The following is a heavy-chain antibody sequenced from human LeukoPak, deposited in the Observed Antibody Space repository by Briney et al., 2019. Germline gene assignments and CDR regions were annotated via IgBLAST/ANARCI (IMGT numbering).Heavy chain of an antibody. D-gene: IGHD2-8*01. V-gene: IGHV1-18*01. CDR1: GYTFTSYG. J-gene: IGHJ1*01. Sequence: GASVKVSCKASGYTFTSYGISWVRQAPGQGLEWMGWISAYNGNTNYAQNLQGRVTMTTDTSTRTAYMELGSLRSDDTAVYYCASCHCTNGVCYGECEYFQHWGQGTLVTVSS. CDR2: ISAYNGNT. CDR3: ASCHCTNGVCYGECEYFQH.